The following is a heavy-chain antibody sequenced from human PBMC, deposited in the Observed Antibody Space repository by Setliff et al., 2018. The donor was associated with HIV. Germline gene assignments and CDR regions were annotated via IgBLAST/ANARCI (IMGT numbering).Heavy chain of an antibody. Sequence: SETLSLTCTVSGGSISSSYWTWTRQPPGKGLEWIGNIHYSGSTNYNPSLKSRVTISVDTSRSQFSLKLSSVIAADTAVYYCARGRDKYGPIDYWGQGILVTVSS. CDR3: ARGRDKYGPIDY. J-gene: IGHJ4*02. V-gene: IGHV4-59*01. D-gene: IGHD3-10*01. CDR1: GGSISSSY. CDR2: IHYSGST.